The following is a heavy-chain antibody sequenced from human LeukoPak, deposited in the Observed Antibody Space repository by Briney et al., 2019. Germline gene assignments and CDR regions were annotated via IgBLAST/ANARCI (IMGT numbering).Heavy chain of an antibody. J-gene: IGHJ4*02. V-gene: IGHV3-30*19. Sequence: GGSLRLSCAASGFTFSSYGMHWVRQAPGKGLEWVAVISYDGSNKYYADSVKGRFTISRDNSKNTLYMQMNSLRAEDTAVYYCARGQNLVVVAASADYWGQGTLVTVSS. D-gene: IGHD2-15*01. CDR1: GFTFSSYG. CDR2: ISYDGSNK. CDR3: ARGQNLVVVAASADY.